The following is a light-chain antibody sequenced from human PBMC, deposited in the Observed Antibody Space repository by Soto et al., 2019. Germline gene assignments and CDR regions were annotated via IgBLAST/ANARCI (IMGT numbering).Light chain of an antibody. Sequence: QSVLTQPPSVSAAPGQTVTISCSGSSSNIGNNYASWYQHLPGTAPKLLIYHNNKPPSGIPDRFSDSKSGTSATLVITGLQTGDEADYYCGTWDSSLNAVVFGGGTKLTVL. CDR1: SSNIGNNY. J-gene: IGLJ2*01. CDR2: HNN. V-gene: IGLV1-51*01. CDR3: GTWDSSLNAVV.